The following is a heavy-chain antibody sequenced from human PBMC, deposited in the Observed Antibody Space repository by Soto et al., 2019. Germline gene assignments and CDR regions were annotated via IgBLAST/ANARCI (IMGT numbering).Heavy chain of an antibody. CDR2: IYYNGST. D-gene: IGHD2-2*02. Sequence: SETLSLTCTVSGGSISRDDYYWSWIRQPPGKGLEWIGNIYYNGSTNYNPSLKSRLTISADTSNNQFSLKLTSVTAADTAVYFCARDIPKDYYYGMDVWGQGTTVTVSS. CDR3: ARDIPKDYYYGMDV. V-gene: IGHV4-30-4*01. J-gene: IGHJ6*02. CDR1: GGSISRDDYY.